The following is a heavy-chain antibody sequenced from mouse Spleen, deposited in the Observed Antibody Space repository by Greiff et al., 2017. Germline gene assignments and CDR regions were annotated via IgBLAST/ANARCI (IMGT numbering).Heavy chain of an antibody. V-gene: IGHV5-9-3*01. D-gene: IGHD1-1*01. CDR3: ARQRIYYYGSSSSYWYFDV. J-gene: IGHJ1*01. CDR2: ISSGGSYT. Sequence: EVQGVESGGGLVKPGGSLKLSCAASGFTFSSYAMSWVRQTPEKRLEWVATISSGGSYTYYPDSVKGRFTISRDNAKNTLYLQMSSLRSEDTAMYYCARQRIYYYGSSSSYWYFDVWGAGTTVTVSS. CDR1: GFTFSSYA.